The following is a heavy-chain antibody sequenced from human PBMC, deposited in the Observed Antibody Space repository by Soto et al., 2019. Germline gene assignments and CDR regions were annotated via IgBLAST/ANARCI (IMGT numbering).Heavy chain of an antibody. Sequence: GESLKISCKASGYSFTSYWIAWVRQMPGKGLEWMGIIYPGDSDTRYSPSFQGQVTISAGKSNSTAYLQWSSLKASDTATYYCARGYYYYGSGSYLNGGGDYWGQGTLVTVSS. J-gene: IGHJ4*02. CDR3: ARGYYYYGSGSYLNGGGDY. CDR1: GYSFTSYW. D-gene: IGHD3-10*01. CDR2: IYPGDSDT. V-gene: IGHV5-51*01.